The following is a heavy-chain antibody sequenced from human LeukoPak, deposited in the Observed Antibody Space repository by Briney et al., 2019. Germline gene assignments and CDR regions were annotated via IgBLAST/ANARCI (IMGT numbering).Heavy chain of an antibody. J-gene: IGHJ5*02. D-gene: IGHD3-3*01. CDR3: ARDRGVYYDFWSGYYTGWFDP. V-gene: IGHV1-2*02. CDR1: GYTFTGYY. CDR2: INPNSGGT. Sequence: ASVKVSCKASGYTFTGYYMHWVRQAPGQGLERMGWINPNSGGTNYAQKFQGRVTMTRDTSISTAYMELSRLRSDDTAVYYCARDRGVYYDFWSGYYTGWFDPWGQGTLVTVSS.